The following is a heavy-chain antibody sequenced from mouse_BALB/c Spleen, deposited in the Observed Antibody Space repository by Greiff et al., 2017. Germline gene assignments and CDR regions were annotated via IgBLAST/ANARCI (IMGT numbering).Heavy chain of an antibody. CDR1: GFTFSSYT. V-gene: IGHV5-6-4*01. Sequence: EVKLQESGGGLVKPGGSLKLSCAASGFTFSSYTMSWVRQTPEKRLEWVATISSGGSYTYYPDSVKGRFTISRDNAKNTLYLQMSSLKSEDTAMYYCTRDAGSSPRYFDVWGAGTTVTVSS. CDR2: ISSGGSYT. J-gene: IGHJ1*01. CDR3: TRDAGSSPRYFDV. D-gene: IGHD1-1*01.